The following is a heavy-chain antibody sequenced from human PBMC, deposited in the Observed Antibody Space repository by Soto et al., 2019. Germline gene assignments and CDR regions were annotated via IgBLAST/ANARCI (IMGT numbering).Heavy chain of an antibody. CDR3: ARGGYYDFWSGYWDYYYYGMDV. V-gene: IGHV4-34*01. Sequence: PSETLSLTCAVYGGSFSGYYWSWMRQPPGKGLEWIGEINHRGSTTYNPSLKSRVTISVDTSKNQFSLKLSSVTAADTAVYYCARGGYYDFWSGYWDYYYYGMDVWGQGTTVT. D-gene: IGHD3-3*01. J-gene: IGHJ6*02. CDR2: INHRGST. CDR1: GGSFSGYY.